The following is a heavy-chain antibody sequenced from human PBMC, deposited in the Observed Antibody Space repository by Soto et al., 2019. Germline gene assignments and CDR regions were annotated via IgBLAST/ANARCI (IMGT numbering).Heavy chain of an antibody. CDR3: ARDQDIVVVPAALGLIGDYYYYYGMDV. D-gene: IGHD2-2*01. CDR2: INPNSGGT. CDR1: GYTFTGYY. Sequence: ASVKVSCKASGYTFTGYYMHWVRQAPGQGLEWMGWINPNSGGTNYAQKFQGRVTMTRDTSISTAYMELSRLRSDDTAVYYCARDQDIVVVPAALGLIGDYYYYYGMDVWGQGTTVTVSS. V-gene: IGHV1-2*02. J-gene: IGHJ6*02.